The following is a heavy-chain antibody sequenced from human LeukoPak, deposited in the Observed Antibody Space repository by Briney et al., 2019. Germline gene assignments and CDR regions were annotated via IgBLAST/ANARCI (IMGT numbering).Heavy chain of an antibody. CDR1: GFSFSRYA. J-gene: IGHJ4*02. CDR3: ARGAYSSSWLNFDY. Sequence: GRSLRLSCAASGFSFSRYAMHWVRQAPGKGLEWVALISYDGSDKYYADSVKGRFSISRDNSKNTLYLQMNSLRAADTAVYYCARGAYSSSWLNFDYWGQGTLVTVSS. CDR2: ISYDGSDK. V-gene: IGHV3-30*04. D-gene: IGHD6-13*01.